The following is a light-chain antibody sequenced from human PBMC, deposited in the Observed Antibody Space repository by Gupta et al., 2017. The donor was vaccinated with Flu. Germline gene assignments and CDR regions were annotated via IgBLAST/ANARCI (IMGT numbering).Light chain of an antibody. CDR2: EGS. J-gene: IGLJ3*02. CDR3: CSYAGSSRV. Sequence: QSALTDPASVSGSPGQSITIPCTGTSSDVGSYNLVSWYQQHPGKAPKLMIYEGSKRPSGVSNRFSGSKSGNTATLTISGLQAEDEADYYCCSYAGSSRVFGGGTKLTVL. V-gene: IGLV2-23*01. CDR1: SSDVGSYNL.